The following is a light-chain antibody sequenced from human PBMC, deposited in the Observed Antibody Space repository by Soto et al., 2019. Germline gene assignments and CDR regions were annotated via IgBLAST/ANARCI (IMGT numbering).Light chain of an antibody. CDR1: QSVSSN. V-gene: IGKV3-15*01. Sequence: EIVMTQSPATLSVSPGERATLSCRASQSVSSNLAWYQQKPGQAPRLLIYGASTRATGISARFSGSWSGTEFTLTISSLQSEDFAVYYCQQYNNWPPHTFGGGTKVEIK. CDR2: GAS. J-gene: IGKJ4*01. CDR3: QQYNNWPPHT.